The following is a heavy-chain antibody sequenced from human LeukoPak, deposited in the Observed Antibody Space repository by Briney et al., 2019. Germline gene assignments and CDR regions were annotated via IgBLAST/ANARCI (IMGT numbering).Heavy chain of an antibody. Sequence: GGSLRLSCAASGFTVSSNYMSWVRQAPGKGLEWVSVIYSGGSTYYADSVKGRFTISRDNAKNSLYLQMNSLRAEDTAVYYCARDGSSGGNYYYYYMDVWGKGTTVTVSS. V-gene: IGHV3-53*01. J-gene: IGHJ6*03. CDR3: ARDGSSGGNYYYYYMDV. D-gene: IGHD2-15*01. CDR1: GFTVSSNY. CDR2: IYSGGST.